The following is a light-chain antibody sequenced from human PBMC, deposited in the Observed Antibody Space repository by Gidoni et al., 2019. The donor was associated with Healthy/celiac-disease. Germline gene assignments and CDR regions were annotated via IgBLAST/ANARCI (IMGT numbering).Light chain of an antibody. J-gene: IGKJ1*01. CDR1: QGIRND. CDR3: LLPNRSSWT. CDR2: AAS. V-gene: IGKV1-17*01. Sequence: DIQMTQPPSSLAASVGDRVTITCRASQGIRNDLGWYQQQPGTAPKRLIYAASSLQSGVPSRFSGSGSGTAFTLPVGRLQPDDFATSYCLLPNRSSWTFGKETKVQI.